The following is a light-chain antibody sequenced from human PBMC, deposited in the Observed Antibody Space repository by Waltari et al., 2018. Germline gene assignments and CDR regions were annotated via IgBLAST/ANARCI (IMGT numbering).Light chain of an antibody. J-gene: IGKJ2*01. CDR2: KSF. CDR3: QQYNIWPYT. CDR1: QSISNW. Sequence: DIQMIQSPSTLSASVGDRVTITCRASQSISNWLAWYQQKPGKAPKVLIYKSFTLQSGVPSRFSGSGSETEFILTISSLQPDDFATYFCQQYNIWPYTFGQGTTLEI. V-gene: IGKV1-5*03.